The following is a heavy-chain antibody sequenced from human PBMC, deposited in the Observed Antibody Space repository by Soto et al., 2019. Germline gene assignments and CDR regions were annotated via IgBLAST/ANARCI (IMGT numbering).Heavy chain of an antibody. D-gene: IGHD2-15*01. CDR2: IYYSGST. Sequence: SETLSLTCTVSGGSISSYYWSWIRQPPGKGLEWIGYIYYSGSTNYNPSLKSRVTISVDTSKNQFSLKLSSVTAADTAVYYCAIGSYRRHSAEYFQHWGQGTLVTVSS. J-gene: IGHJ1*01. CDR1: GGSISSYY. V-gene: IGHV4-59*01. CDR3: AIGSYRRHSAEYFQH.